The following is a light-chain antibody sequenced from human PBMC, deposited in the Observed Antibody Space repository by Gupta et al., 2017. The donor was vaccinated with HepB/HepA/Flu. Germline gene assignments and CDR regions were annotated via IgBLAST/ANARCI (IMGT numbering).Light chain of an antibody. V-gene: IGLV2-23*01. CDR1: SSDVGSYNL. CDR2: EAS. Sequence: QSALTQPVSVSGSPGQSHTISCAGTSSDVGSYNLVSWYQQHPGKAPKLMNYEASKRPSGVSKRFSCSKSGNTASLTISGHQAEDEADYYCCSDAGSSTLVFGGGTKLTVL. CDR3: CSDAGSSTLV. J-gene: IGLJ2*01.